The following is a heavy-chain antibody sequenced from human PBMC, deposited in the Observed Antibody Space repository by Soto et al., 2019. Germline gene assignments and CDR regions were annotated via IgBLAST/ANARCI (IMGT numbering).Heavy chain of an antibody. CDR3: AKESGYCSGGSCYDYYYYGMDV. Sequence: EVQLVESGGGLVQPGRSLRLSCAASGFTFDDYAMHWVRQAPGKGLEWVSGISWNSGSIGYADSVKGRFTISRDNAKNSLYLQMNSLRAEDTALYYCAKESGYCSGGSCYDYYYYGMDVWGQGTTVTVSS. CDR2: ISWNSGSI. CDR1: GFTFDDYA. D-gene: IGHD2-15*01. J-gene: IGHJ6*02. V-gene: IGHV3-9*01.